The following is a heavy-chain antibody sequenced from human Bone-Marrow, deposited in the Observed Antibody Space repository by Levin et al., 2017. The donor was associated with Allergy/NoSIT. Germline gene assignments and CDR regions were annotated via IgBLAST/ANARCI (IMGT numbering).Heavy chain of an antibody. J-gene: IGHJ6*03. V-gene: IGHV3-48*03. Sequence: PGESLKISCAASGFTFSSYEMNWVRQAPGKGLEWVAYISSSGTSMYYADSVKGRFTISRDSGKNSLYLQMNSLRAEDSAVYFCARGLSYYNILSRYFHMDVWGKGTTVTVSS. D-gene: IGHD3-9*01. CDR3: ARGLSYYNILSRYFHMDV. CDR1: GFTFSSYE. CDR2: ISSSGTSM.